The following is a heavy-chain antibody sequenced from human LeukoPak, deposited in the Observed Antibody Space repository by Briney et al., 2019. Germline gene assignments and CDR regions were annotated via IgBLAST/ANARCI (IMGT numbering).Heavy chain of an antibody. Sequence: PSETLSLTCTVSGGSISSGAYYWGWIRQPPGKGLEWIGSIYYSGSTYYNPSLKSRVTISVDTSKNQFSLKLSSVTAADTAVYYCARRGTMVRGPKGGLSWFDPWGQGTLVTVSP. CDR1: GGSISSGAYY. CDR2: IYYSGST. V-gene: IGHV4-39*01. D-gene: IGHD3-10*01. J-gene: IGHJ5*02. CDR3: ARRGTMVRGPKGGLSWFDP.